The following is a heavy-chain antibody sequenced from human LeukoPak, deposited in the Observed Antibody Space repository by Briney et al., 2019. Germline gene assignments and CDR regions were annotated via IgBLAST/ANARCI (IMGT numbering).Heavy chain of an antibody. Sequence: GGSLRLSCAASGFTFNSYWMNWVRQAPGKGLEWVANIERDGSEKYYVDSVKGRFTISRGNAKNSLDLQMNSLRVEDTAVYYCARDAPNSAGLSGGFDPWGQGTLVTVSS. J-gene: IGHJ5*02. CDR2: IERDGSEK. CDR1: GFTFNSYW. CDR3: ARDAPNSAGLSGGFDP. D-gene: IGHD3-10*01. V-gene: IGHV3-7*03.